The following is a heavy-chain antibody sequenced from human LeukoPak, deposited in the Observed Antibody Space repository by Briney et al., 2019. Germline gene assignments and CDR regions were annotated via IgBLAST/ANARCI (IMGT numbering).Heavy chain of an antibody. Sequence: PGGSLRLSCAASGFTFRSYWMSWVRQAPGKGLEWVATINQDVSQIKYVDSVKGRFTISRDNAKNSLYLQMNSLRAEDTAVYYCARDPSSEDYWGQGTLVTVSS. CDR1: GFTFRSYW. V-gene: IGHV3-7*01. CDR2: INQDVSQI. J-gene: IGHJ4*02. CDR3: ARDPSSEDY.